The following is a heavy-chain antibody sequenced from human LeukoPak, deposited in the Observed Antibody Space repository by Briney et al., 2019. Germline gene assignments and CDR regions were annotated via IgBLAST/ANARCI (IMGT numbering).Heavy chain of an antibody. J-gene: IGHJ4*02. CDR1: GYTFTIHY. D-gene: IGHD1-26*01. V-gene: IGHV1-2*02. CDR2: INLNTGGT. CDR3: ARDPGDGWELPDY. Sequence: VASVKVSCKASGYTFTIHYIHWVRQAPGQGLEWMGWINLNTGGTHSAQKFEGRVTMTRDTSISTAFMELNRLRSDDTAVYYCARDPGDGWELPDYWGQGTLATVSS.